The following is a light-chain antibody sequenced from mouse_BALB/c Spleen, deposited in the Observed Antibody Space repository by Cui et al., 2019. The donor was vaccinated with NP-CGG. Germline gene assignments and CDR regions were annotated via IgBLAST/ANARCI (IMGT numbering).Light chain of an antibody. Sequence: QAVVTQESALTTSPGETVTLTCSSSTGAVTTSNYANWVQEKPDHLFTGLIGCTYTRAPGVPARFSGSLIGDKAALTITGAQTEDEAVYFCALWYSNHWVFGGGTKLTVL. CDR1: TGAVTTSNY. CDR3: ALWYSNHWV. CDR2: CTY. J-gene: IGLJ1*01. V-gene: IGLV1*01.